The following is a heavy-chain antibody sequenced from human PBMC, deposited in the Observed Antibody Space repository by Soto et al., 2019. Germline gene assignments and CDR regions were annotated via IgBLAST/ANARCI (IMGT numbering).Heavy chain of an antibody. CDR2: IKSKTDGGTT. J-gene: IGHJ3*02. D-gene: IGHD6-19*01. Sequence: GGSLRLSCAASGFTFSNAWMSWVRQAPGKGLEWVGHIKSKTDGGTTDYAAPVKGRFTISRDDSKNTLHLQMNSLKTEDTAVYYCTTDWLGLYDAFDIWGQGTMVTVSS. V-gene: IGHV3-15*01. CDR1: GFTFSNAW. CDR3: TTDWLGLYDAFDI.